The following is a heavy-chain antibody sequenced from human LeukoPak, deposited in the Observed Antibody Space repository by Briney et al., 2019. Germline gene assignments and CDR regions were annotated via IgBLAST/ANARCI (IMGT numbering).Heavy chain of an antibody. CDR3: ARDTVADYYGMDV. V-gene: IGHV1-46*01. CDR1: GYTFTSYY. CDR2: INPSGGST. J-gene: IGHJ6*02. Sequence: ASVKVSCKVSGYTFTSYYMHWVRQAPGQGLGWMGIINPSGGSTSYAQKFQGRVTMTRDTSTSTVYMELSSLRSEDTAVYYCARDTVADYYGMDVWGQGTTVTVSS. D-gene: IGHD6-19*01.